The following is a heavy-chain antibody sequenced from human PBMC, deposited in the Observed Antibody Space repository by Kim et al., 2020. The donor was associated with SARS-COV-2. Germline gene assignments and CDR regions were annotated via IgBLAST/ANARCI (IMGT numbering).Heavy chain of an antibody. CDR3: SRHEAPGDSGSYSDDYRFDP. CDR1: GGTISSYY. CDR2: IYYSGST. V-gene: IGHV4-59*08. Sequence: SETLSLTCTASGGTISSYYWSWIRQPPGKGLEWIGYIYYSGSTNYNPALKSRVTISADTSKNQFSLKLSSVTAADTAVYYCSRHEAPGDSGSYSDDYRFDPWGQGTLVTVSS. D-gene: IGHD1-26*01. J-gene: IGHJ5*02.